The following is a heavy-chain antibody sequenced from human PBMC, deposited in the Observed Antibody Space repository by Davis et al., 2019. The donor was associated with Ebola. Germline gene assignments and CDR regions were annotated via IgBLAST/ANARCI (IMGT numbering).Heavy chain of an antibody. CDR1: GGSISSSSYY. D-gene: IGHD6-19*01. J-gene: IGHJ4*02. Sequence: SETLSLTCTVSGGSISSSSYYWGWIRQPPGKGLEWIGSIYYSGSTYYNPSLKSRVTISVDTSKNQFSLKLSSVTAADTAVYYCARHAGGVRGGSVAGLGGYFDYWGQGTLVTVSS. CDR3: ARHAGGVRGGSVAGLGGYFDY. V-gene: IGHV4-39*01. CDR2: IYYSGST.